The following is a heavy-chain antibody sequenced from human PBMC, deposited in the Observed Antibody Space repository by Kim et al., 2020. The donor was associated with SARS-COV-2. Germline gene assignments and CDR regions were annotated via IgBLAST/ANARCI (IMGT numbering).Heavy chain of an antibody. CDR2: IIPIFGTA. V-gene: IGHV1-69*13. Sequence: SVKVSCKASGGTFSSYAISWVRQAPGQGLEWMGGIIPIFGTANYAQKFQGRVTITADESTSTAYMELSSLRSEDTAVYYCARDLGDSGVSPVYWGQGTLVTVSS. J-gene: IGHJ4*02. CDR1: GGTFSSYA. D-gene: IGHD1-26*01. CDR3: ARDLGDSGVSPVY.